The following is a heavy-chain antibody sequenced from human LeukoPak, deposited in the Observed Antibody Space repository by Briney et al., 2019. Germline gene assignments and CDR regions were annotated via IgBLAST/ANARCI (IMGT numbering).Heavy chain of an antibody. CDR1: GFTFSITG. CDR3: AKLSHSSGDDY. D-gene: IGHD6-19*01. Sequence: GGTLRLSCAASGFTFSITGMHWVRQAPGKGLEWVAVISYDGSTKYYSDSVEGRFSISRDNSRNALYLQMDSLRPEDTAFYHCAKLSHSSGDDYWGQGTLVTVSS. V-gene: IGHV3-30*18. J-gene: IGHJ4*02. CDR2: ISYDGSTK.